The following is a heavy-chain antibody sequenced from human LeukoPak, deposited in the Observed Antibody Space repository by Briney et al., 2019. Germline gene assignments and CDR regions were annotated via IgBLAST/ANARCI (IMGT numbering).Heavy chain of an antibody. CDR1: GGSISSYY. CDR3: AREQDCSSTSCYRLYYYYYGVDV. V-gene: IGHV4-4*07. CDR2: IYTSGST. Sequence: SETLSLTCTVSGGSISSYYWSWIRQPAGKRLEWIGRIYTSGSTNYNPSLKSRVTMSVDTSKNQFSLKLSSVTAADTAVYYCAREQDCSSTSCYRLYYYYYGVDVWGQGTTVTVSS. D-gene: IGHD2-2*01. J-gene: IGHJ6*02.